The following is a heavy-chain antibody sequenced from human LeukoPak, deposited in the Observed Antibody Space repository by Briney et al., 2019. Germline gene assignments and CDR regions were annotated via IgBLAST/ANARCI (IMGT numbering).Heavy chain of an antibody. D-gene: IGHD6-6*01. CDR3: ARGWAAPPHH. V-gene: IGHV3-48*01. Sequence: GGSLRRSCAASGFTFSSYGMDWVREVPGKGLEWVSYISSNGRTINYADSVRGRFTIPRDNAQNSLYLQMNSLRAEDRARYYFARGWAAPPHHWGQGTLVNVFS. J-gene: IGHJ5*02. CDR1: GFTFSSYG. CDR2: ISSNGRTI.